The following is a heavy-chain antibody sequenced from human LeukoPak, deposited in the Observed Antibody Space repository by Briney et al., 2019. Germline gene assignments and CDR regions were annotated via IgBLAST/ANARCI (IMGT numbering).Heavy chain of an antibody. CDR2: IYYSGST. D-gene: IGHD3-10*01. V-gene: IGHV4-59*01. Sequence: SETLSLTCTVSGGSISNYYWSWIRQPPGKGLEWIGYIYYSGSTTYNPSLKSRVTISLDTSKNQFSLKLTSVTAADTAVYYCARDGGYGSGSYLWGQGTLVTVSS. CDR3: ARDGGYGSGSYL. J-gene: IGHJ4*02. CDR1: GGSISNYY.